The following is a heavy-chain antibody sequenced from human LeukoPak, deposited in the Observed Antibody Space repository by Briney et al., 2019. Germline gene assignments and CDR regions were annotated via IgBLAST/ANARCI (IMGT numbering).Heavy chain of an antibody. CDR1: GFTFDDYA. CDR3: AKGPMYYYDSSGYSHFDY. J-gene: IGHJ4*02. V-gene: IGHV3-9*01. CDR2: ISWNSGSI. D-gene: IGHD3-22*01. Sequence: PGGSLRLSCAASGFTFDDYAMHWVRQPPGKGLEWVSGISWNSGSIGYADSVKGRFTISRDNAKKSLYLQMNSLRAEDTALYYCAKGPMYYYDSSGYSHFDYWGQGTLVTVSS.